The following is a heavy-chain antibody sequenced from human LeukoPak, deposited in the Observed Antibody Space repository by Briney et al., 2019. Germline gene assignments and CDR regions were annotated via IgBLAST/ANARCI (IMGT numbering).Heavy chain of an antibody. CDR3: ARVISDCADVNCFKGYFDH. CDR2: IIPIFGTA. Sequence: ASVKVSCKASGYIFTSNYIHWVRQAPGQGLEWMGGIIPIFGTANYAQKFQGRVTITADESTSTAYMELSSLRSEDTAVYYCARVISDCADVNCFKGYFDHWGQGTPVTVSS. J-gene: IGHJ4*01. V-gene: IGHV1-69*13. D-gene: IGHD5/OR15-5a*01. CDR1: GYIFTSNY.